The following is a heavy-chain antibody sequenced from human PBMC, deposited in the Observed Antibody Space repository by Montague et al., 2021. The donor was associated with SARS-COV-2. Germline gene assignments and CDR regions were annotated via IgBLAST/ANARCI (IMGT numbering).Heavy chain of an antibody. V-gene: IGHV4-59*11. CDR3: ARYEAVADAFDI. Sequence: SETLSLTCSVSGASISSHYWSWIRQSPGKGLERIGYIYYSGTTIYNPSLESRVTISVDTSSNVFSLKLRSVTAADTAIYYCARYEAVADAFDIWGQGTVVTVS. CDR2: IYYSGTT. D-gene: IGHD6-19*01. CDR1: GASISSHY. J-gene: IGHJ3*02.